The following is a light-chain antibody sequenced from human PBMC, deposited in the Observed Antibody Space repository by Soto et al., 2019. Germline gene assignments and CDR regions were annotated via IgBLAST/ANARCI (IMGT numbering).Light chain of an antibody. Sequence: QSVLTQSPSASGTPGQRVTISCSGSSSNIGSNDVTWYQQLPGTAPTLLIYTNNQRPSGVHDRFSGSKSGTSASLAISVLQSEAEGDYYFAAWDDSLDGMVFGGGTKLTV. CDR1: SSNIGSND. V-gene: IGLV1-44*01. J-gene: IGLJ3*02. CDR3: AAWDDSLDGMV. CDR2: TNN.